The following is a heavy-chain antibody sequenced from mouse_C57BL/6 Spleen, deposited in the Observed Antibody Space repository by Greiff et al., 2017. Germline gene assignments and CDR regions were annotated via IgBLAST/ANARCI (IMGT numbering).Heavy chain of an antibody. J-gene: IGHJ1*03. CDR1: GFSLTSYG. CDR2: IWRGGST. D-gene: IGHD1-1*01. CDR3: AKNYYGSSGDWYFDV. Sequence: QVQLKESGPGLVQPSQSLSITCTVSGFSLTSYGVHWVRQSPGKGLEWLGVIWRGGSTDYNAAFMSRLSITKDNSKSQVFFKMNSLQADDTAIYDCAKNYYGSSGDWYFDVWGTGTTVTVSS. V-gene: IGHV2-5*01.